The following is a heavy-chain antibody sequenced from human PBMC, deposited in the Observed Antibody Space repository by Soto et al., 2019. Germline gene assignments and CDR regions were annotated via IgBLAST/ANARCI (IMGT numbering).Heavy chain of an antibody. D-gene: IGHD3-3*01. CDR1: GFTFGSHA. J-gene: IGHJ4*02. V-gene: IGHV3-23*01. Sequence: GGSLRLSCAASGFTFGSHAMIWVRQAPGKGLEWVSAISGSGGSAYYADSVKGRFTISRDNSINTLYLQMNSLRAEDTALYYCAKEPYSDFWSAYYYLDYWGQGTLVTVSS. CDR2: ISGSGGSA. CDR3: AKEPYSDFWSAYYYLDY.